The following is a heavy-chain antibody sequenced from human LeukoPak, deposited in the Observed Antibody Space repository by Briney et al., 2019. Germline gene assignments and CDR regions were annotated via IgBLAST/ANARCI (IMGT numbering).Heavy chain of an antibody. D-gene: IGHD1-26*01. J-gene: IGHJ4*02. Sequence: GGSLRLSCAASGFTFSSYWMSWVRQAPGKGLEWVANIKQDGSEKYYVDSVKGRFTISRDNAKNSLYLQMNSLRAEDTAVYYCARDFGGATNYFDHWGQGTLVTVSS. CDR3: ARDFGGATNYFDH. CDR2: IKQDGSEK. CDR1: GFTFSSYW. V-gene: IGHV3-7*01.